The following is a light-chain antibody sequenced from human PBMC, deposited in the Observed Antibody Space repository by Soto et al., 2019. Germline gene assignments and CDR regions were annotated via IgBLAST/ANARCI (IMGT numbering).Light chain of an antibody. CDR2: DAS. CDR1: QSVSRY. V-gene: IGKV3-11*01. J-gene: IGKJ5*01. Sequence: EIVLTQSPATLSLSPGERATLSCRASQSVSRYLAWYQQKPGQAPRLLIYDASNRATGIQARFSGSGSGTDFHLTINSLEPEDFAVYYCQQRSNWPLITFGQGTRLEIK. CDR3: QQRSNWPLIT.